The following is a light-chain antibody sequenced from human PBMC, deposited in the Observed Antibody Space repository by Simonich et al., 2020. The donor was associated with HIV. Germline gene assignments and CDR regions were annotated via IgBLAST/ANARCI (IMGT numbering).Light chain of an antibody. CDR2: WAS. J-gene: IGKJ1*01. CDR1: QSVLYSSNNKNY. CDR3: QQYYSTPGT. Sequence: DIVMTQSPDSLAVSLGERATINCKSSQSVLYSSNNKNYLAWYQQKPGQPPKLLIYWASTRESGVPDRFSASGSGTDFTLTISSLQAEDVAVYYCQQYYSTPGTFGQGTKVEIK. V-gene: IGKV4-1*01.